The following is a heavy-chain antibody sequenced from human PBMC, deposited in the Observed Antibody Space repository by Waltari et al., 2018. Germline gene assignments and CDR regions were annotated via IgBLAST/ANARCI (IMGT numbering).Heavy chain of an antibody. CDR3: ARGAMIVVDPYYYYGMDV. V-gene: IGHV1-8*01. D-gene: IGHD3-22*01. CDR2: MNPNSGNT. CDR1: GSTLPSYD. J-gene: IGHJ6*02. Sequence: QVQLVQSGAEVKKPGASVKVSCKASGSTLPSYDITWVRQATGQGLEWMGWMNPNSGNTGYAQKFQGRVTMTRNTSISTAYMELSSLRSEDTAVYYCARGAMIVVDPYYYYGMDVWGQGTTVTVSS.